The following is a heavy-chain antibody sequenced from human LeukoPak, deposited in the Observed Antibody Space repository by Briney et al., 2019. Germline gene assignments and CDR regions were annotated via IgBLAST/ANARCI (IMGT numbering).Heavy chain of an antibody. V-gene: IGHV4-34*01. CDR1: GGSISSYY. Sequence: SETLSLTCTVYGGSISSYYWSWVRQPPGKGLEWIGEINHSGTTNYNPSLKSRLTISVDTAKNQFSLNLSSLTAADTAVYYCASNGPLLSDTSRYYFDSWGQGTLVTVSS. CDR2: INHSGTT. D-gene: IGHD3-22*01. CDR3: ASNGPLLSDTSRYYFDS. J-gene: IGHJ4*02.